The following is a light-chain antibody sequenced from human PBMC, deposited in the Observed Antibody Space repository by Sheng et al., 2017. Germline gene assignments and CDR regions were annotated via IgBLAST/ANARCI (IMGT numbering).Light chain of an antibody. V-gene: IGKV1-39*01. J-gene: IGKJ2*01. Sequence: DIQMTQSPSSLSASVGDRVTITCRASQNILRFLHWYQQMPGKAPKLLIYAASTLQSGVPSRFSGSGSGTDFTLTISSVRPEDFATYYCQQTSRTPYSFGHGTKLEIK. CDR1: QNILRF. CDR2: AAS. CDR3: QQTSRTPYS.